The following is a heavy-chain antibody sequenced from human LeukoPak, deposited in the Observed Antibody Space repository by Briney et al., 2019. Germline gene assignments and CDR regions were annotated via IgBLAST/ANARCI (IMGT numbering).Heavy chain of an antibody. Sequence: PSETLSLTCTVSGGSFSSSSHYWGWVRQPPGKGLEWIGSMYYSGSTYYNASLRSRVTISADTSRDQFSLKLSSVTAADTAVYYCARHFDRDGYKSNAFDIWGQGTMVTVSS. CDR3: ARHFDRDGYKSNAFDI. J-gene: IGHJ3*02. CDR1: GGSFSSSSHY. D-gene: IGHD5-24*01. CDR2: MYYSGST. V-gene: IGHV4-39*01.